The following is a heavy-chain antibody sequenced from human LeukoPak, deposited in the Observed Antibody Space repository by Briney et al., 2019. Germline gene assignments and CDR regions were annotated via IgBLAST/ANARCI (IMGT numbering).Heavy chain of an antibody. CDR3: AKVVVVAATFHY. CDR2: IRYDGSNK. Sequence: PGVSLRLSCAASGFTFSSYGMHWVRQAPGKGLEWVAFIRYDGSNKYYVDSVKGRFTISRDNSKNTLYLQMNSLRAEDTAVYYCAKVVVVAATFHYWGQGTLVTVSS. D-gene: IGHD2-15*01. V-gene: IGHV3-30*02. CDR1: GFTFSSYG. J-gene: IGHJ4*02.